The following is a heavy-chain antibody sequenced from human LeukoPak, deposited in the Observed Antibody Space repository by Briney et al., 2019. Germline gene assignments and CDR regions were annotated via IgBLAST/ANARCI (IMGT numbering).Heavy chain of an antibody. CDR1: GFTFDDYS. Sequence: GRSLGLSCAASGFTFDDYSMHWVRQAPGKGLEWVSGISWNSGGAGYADSVKGRFTISRDNAKNSLYLQMNSLRTEDTALYYCAKDRTYSGYDALDYWGQGTLVTVSS. J-gene: IGHJ4*02. CDR3: AKDRTYSGYDALDY. V-gene: IGHV3-9*01. D-gene: IGHD5-12*01. CDR2: ISWNSGGA.